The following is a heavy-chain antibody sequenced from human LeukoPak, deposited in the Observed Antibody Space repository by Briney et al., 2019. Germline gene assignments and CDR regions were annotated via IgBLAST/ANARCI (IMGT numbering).Heavy chain of an antibody. CDR3: ARATVPTDP. Sequence: ASVKVSCKASGYTFTSYYMHWVRQAPGQGLEWMGIINPSGGSTSYAQKLQGRVTMTTDTSTSTAYVELRSLRSDDTAVYYCARATVPTDPWGQGTLVTVSS. D-gene: IGHD4-17*01. J-gene: IGHJ5*02. CDR2: INPSGGST. CDR1: GYTFTSYY. V-gene: IGHV1-46*01.